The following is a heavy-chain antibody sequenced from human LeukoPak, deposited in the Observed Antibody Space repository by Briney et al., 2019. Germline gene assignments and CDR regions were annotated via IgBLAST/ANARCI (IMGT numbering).Heavy chain of an antibody. CDR2: IRSKANSYAT. Sequence: PGGSLNLPWPAPGFTFSAFAWHWVRQASGKGREWFGRIRSKANSYATAYAASVKGRFTISRDDSKNTAYLQMNSLKTEDTAVYYCFGAIVGATPAWPDYWGQGTLVTVSS. D-gene: IGHD1-26*01. V-gene: IGHV3-73*01. J-gene: IGHJ4*02. CDR3: FGAIVGATPAWPDY. CDR1: GFTFSAFA.